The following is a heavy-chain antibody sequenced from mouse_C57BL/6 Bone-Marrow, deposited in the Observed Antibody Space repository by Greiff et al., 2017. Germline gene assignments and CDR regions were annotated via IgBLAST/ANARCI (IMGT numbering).Heavy chain of an antibody. CDR1: GYTFTSYW. V-gene: IGHV1-50*01. Sequence: QVQLQQPGAELVKPGASVKLSCKASGYTFTSYWMQWVKQRPGQGLEWIGEIDPSDSYTNYNQKFKGKATLTVDTSSSTAYMQLSSLTSEDAAVYYCARIDLYYSNLNSFADWGQGTLVTVSA. J-gene: IGHJ3*01. D-gene: IGHD2-5*01. CDR2: IDPSDSYT. CDR3: ARIDLYYSNLNSFAD.